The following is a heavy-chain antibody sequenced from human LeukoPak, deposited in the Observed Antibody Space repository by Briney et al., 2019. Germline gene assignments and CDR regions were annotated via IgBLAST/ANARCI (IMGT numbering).Heavy chain of an antibody. J-gene: IGHJ4*02. D-gene: IGHD5-12*01. CDR2: ISYDGSNK. V-gene: IGHV3-30*03. CDR1: GFTFSSYG. Sequence: GGSLRLSCAASGFTFSSYGMPWVRQAPGKGLEWVAVISYDGSNKYYADSVKGRFTISRDNSKNTLYLQMNSLRVEDTAVYYCARARGGYDLDYWGQGTLVTVSS. CDR3: ARARGGYDLDY.